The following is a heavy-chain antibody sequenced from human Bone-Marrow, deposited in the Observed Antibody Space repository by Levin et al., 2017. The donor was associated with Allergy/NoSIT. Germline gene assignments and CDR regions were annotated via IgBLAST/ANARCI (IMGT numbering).Heavy chain of an antibody. D-gene: IGHD2-2*02. CDR2: ISGSGGST. J-gene: IGHJ6*02. CDR1: GFTFSSYA. CDR3: AKDEVGVGCSSTSCYTAGYYYYYGMDV. V-gene: IGHV3-23*01. Sequence: GESLKISCAASGFTFSSYAMSWVRQAPGKGLEWVSAISGSGGSTYYADSVKGRFTISRDNSKNTLYLQMNSLRAEDTAVYYCAKDEVGVGCSSTSCYTAGYYYYYGMDVWGQGTTVTVSS.